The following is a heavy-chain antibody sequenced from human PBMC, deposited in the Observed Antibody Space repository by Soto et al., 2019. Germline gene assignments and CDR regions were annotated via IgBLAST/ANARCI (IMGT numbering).Heavy chain of an antibody. CDR3: ARENYDSSGYYSNWYFDL. Sequence: SETLSLTCTVSGGSISSYYWSWIRQPAGKGLEWIGRIYTSGSTNYNPSLKSRVTMSVDTSKNQFSLKLSSVTAADTAVYYCARENYDSSGYYSNWYFDLWGRGTLVTVSS. J-gene: IGHJ2*01. CDR1: GGSISSYY. V-gene: IGHV4-4*07. CDR2: IYTSGST. D-gene: IGHD3-22*01.